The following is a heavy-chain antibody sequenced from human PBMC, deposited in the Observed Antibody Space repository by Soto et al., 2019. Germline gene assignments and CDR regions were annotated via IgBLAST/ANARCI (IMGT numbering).Heavy chain of an antibody. CDR1: GGSFSGYY. V-gene: IGHV4-34*01. Sequence: SETLSLTCAVYGGSFSGYYWSWIRQPPGKGLEWIGEINHSGSTNYNPSLKSRVTISVDTSKNHFSLKLSSVTAADTAVYYCARGPTGYDFWSGYSYYYYGMDVWGQGTTVTVSS. D-gene: IGHD3-3*01. CDR2: INHSGST. J-gene: IGHJ6*02. CDR3: ARGPTGYDFWSGYSYYYYGMDV.